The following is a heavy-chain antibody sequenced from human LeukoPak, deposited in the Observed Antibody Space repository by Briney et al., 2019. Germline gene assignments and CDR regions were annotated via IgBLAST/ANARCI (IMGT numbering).Heavy chain of an antibody. D-gene: IGHD1-26*01. CDR3: ARESSGSYSTDY. J-gene: IGHJ4*02. CDR1: SGSISTYY. CDR2: IYHSGST. Sequence: ASETLSLTFTVSSGSISTYYWSWIRQPPGKGLEWIGFIYHSGSTYYNPSLKSRVTISVDTSKNQFSLKLSSVTAADTAVYYCARESSGSYSTDYWGQGTLVTVSS. V-gene: IGHV4-59*12.